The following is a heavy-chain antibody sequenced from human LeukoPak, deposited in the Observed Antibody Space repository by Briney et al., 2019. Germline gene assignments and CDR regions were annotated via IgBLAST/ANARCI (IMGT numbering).Heavy chain of an antibody. V-gene: IGHV3-7*04. Sequence: GGSLRLSCAASGFTFSLYWMTWVRQAPGKGLEGVAHIRPDGTEKYYVDSVKGRFTLSRDNAKNSLYLQMNGLRAEDTAVYYCARAGHYDFDDWGQGTLVTVSS. D-gene: IGHD3-16*01. CDR3: ARAGHYDFDD. CDR1: GFTFSLYW. J-gene: IGHJ4*02. CDR2: IRPDGTEK.